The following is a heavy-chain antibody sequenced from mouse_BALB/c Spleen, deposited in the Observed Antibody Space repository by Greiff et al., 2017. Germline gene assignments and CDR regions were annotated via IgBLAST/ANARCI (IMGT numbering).Heavy chain of an antibody. D-gene: IGHD1-1*01. V-gene: IGHV3-8*02. CDR1: GDSITSGY. CDR2: ISYSGST. Sequence: EVQVVESGPSLVKPSQTLSLTCSVTGDSITSGYWNWIRKFPGNKLEYMGYISYSGSTYYNPSLKSRISITRDTSKNQYYLQLNSVTTEDTATYYCARYGSSPGYFDYWGQGTTLTVSS. J-gene: IGHJ2*01. CDR3: ARYGSSPGYFDY.